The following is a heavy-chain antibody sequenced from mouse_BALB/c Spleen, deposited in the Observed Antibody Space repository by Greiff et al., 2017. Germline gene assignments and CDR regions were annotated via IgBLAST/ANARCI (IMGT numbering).Heavy chain of an antibody. J-gene: IGHJ2*01. V-gene: IGHV5-12-2*01. Sequence: DVKLVESGGGLVQPGGSLKLSCAASGFTFSSYTMSWVRQTPEKRLEWVAYISNGGGSTYYPDTVKGRFTISRDNAKNTLYLQMSSLKSEDTAMYYCARQRGAPDYYGSPYYFDYWGQGTTLTVSS. CDR3: ARQRGAPDYYGSPYYFDY. CDR2: ISNGGGST. D-gene: IGHD1-1*01. CDR1: GFTFSSYT.